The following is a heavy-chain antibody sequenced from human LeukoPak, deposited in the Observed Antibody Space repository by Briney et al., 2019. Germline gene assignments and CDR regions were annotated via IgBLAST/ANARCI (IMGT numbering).Heavy chain of an antibody. J-gene: IGHJ6*02. Sequence: SQTLSLTCTVSGGSLTSGASLWSWIRQRPGKGLEWIGYIFYSGTTYYNPSLKSRITISRDTSNNQFSLKLSSVTAADTAVYYCARGRRVGYDSYFGMDVWGQGTTVTVSS. CDR1: GGSLTSGASL. CDR3: ARGRRVGYDSYFGMDV. D-gene: IGHD3-3*01. V-gene: IGHV4-31*03. CDR2: IFYSGTT.